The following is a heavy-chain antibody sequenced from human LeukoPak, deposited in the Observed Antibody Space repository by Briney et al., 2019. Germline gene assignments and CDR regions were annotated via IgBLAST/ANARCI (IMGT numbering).Heavy chain of an antibody. J-gene: IGHJ4*02. Sequence: ASVKVSCKASGYTFLSYEIHWVRQATGQGLEWMGWVNPNSGNTNYAQRFQGRVTMTRDTTTSTAYMELTSLRSEETAVYYCARGQGWSMGKIYFDYWGQGTLATVSS. CDR3: ARGQGWSMGKIYFDY. V-gene: IGHV1-8*01. CDR1: GYTFLSYE. CDR2: VNPNSGNT. D-gene: IGHD3-3*01.